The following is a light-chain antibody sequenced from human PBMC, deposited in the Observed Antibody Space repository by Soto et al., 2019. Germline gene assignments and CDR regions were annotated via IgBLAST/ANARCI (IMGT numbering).Light chain of an antibody. V-gene: IGKV3-20*01. Sequence: EVVLTQSPVTLSLSPGERASLAFRAIQTVRNNYLAWYQQKPGQAPRLLIYGPSGRATGIPDRISGSGSGTDFTLTISGLEPEDFAVYYCQQFGSSLPITFGQGTRLEIK. J-gene: IGKJ5*01. CDR3: QQFGSSLPIT. CDR1: QTVRNNY. CDR2: GPS.